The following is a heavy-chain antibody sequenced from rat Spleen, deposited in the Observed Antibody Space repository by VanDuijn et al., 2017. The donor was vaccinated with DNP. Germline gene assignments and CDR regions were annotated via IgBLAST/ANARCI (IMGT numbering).Heavy chain of an antibody. Sequence: QVQLKESGPGLVQPSQTLSLTCTVSGFSLTTNGVSWVRQPPGKGPEWIAAISSGGNTYFNSALKSRLSVTRDTSRSQVFLGMNSLQTEDTAIYFCTREREPSNNPYYFDYWGQGVMVTVSS. CDR3: TREREPSNNPYYFDY. CDR1: GFSLTTNG. V-gene: IGHV2S12*01. D-gene: IGHD1-10*01. J-gene: IGHJ2*01. CDR2: ISSGGNT.